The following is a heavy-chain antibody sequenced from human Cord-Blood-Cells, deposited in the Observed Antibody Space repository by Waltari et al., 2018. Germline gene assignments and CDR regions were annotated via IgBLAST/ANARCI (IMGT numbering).Heavy chain of an antibody. CDR3: ATESPRYSSSPTDY. CDR2: FDPADGET. CDR1: GYTLTELS. J-gene: IGHJ4*02. Sequence: QVQLVQSGAEVKKPGASVKVSCKVSGYTLTELSMHWVRQAPGKGLEWMGGFDPADGETIYAQKFQGRVTMTEETSTDPAYMEVSSLRSEDTAVYYCATESPRYSSSPTDYWGQGTLVTVSS. D-gene: IGHD6-6*01. V-gene: IGHV1-24*01.